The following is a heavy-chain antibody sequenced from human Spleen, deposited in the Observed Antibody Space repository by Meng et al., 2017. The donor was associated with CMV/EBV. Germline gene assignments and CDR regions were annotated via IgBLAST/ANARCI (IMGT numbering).Heavy chain of an antibody. J-gene: IGHJ5*02. CDR3: ARMLDGPSLWYEYWFQP. CDR1: ASTSSRDW. D-gene: IGHD3/OR15-3a*01. V-gene: IGHV4-4*02. CDR2: IFQSGNT. Sequence: ASTSSRDWGSGVRQPPGRGLEWIGQIFQSGNTNYNPSRKSRVIISLDKSKNQFSLKVTSVTAADTAVYYCARMLDGPSLWYEYWFQPRGQGTLVTVSS.